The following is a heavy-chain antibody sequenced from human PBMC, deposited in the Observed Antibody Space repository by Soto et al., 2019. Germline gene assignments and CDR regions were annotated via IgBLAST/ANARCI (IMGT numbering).Heavy chain of an antibody. J-gene: IGHJ4*02. V-gene: IGHV1-69*02. D-gene: IGHD6-13*01. CDR3: ARRSSSWYFDY. CDR2: IIPIIGII. CDR1: GGTFSTYT. Sequence: SVKVSCKASGGTFSTYTITWVRQAPGQGLEWMGRIIPIIGIINYAQKFQGRVTITADKFTGTAYMELTRLRSDDTAVYYCARRSSSWYFDYWGQGTLVTVSS.